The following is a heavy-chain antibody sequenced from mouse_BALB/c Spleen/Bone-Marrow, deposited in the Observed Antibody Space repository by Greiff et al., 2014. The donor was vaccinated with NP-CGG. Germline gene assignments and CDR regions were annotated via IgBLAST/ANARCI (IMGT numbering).Heavy chain of an antibody. Sequence: VQLVESGPDLVAPSQSLSITCTVSGFSLTNYGVHWVRQPPGMGLEWLGVIWADGSTNYNSALMSRLSISKDNSKSQVFFKMNSLQTDDTAMYYCARITTATGAMDYWGQGTSVTVSS. CDR2: IWADGST. D-gene: IGHD1-2*01. V-gene: IGHV2-9*02. CDR3: ARITTATGAMDY. CDR1: GFSLTNYG. J-gene: IGHJ4*01.